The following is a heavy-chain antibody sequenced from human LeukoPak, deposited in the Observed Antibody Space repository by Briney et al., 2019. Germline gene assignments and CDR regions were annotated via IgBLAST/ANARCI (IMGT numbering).Heavy chain of an antibody. V-gene: IGHV3-30*18. J-gene: IGHJ4*02. D-gene: IGHD4-17*01. Sequence: GGSLRLSCAASGFTFSSYSMQWVRQTPGKGLEGVGIMSNSGENTFYGGAVKGRFTISRDNSQNTLYLQMNSLRPEDTAVYYCAKGGASVTRYVDYWGQGTLVTVSS. CDR1: GFTFSSYS. CDR2: MSNSGENT. CDR3: AKGGASVTRYVDY.